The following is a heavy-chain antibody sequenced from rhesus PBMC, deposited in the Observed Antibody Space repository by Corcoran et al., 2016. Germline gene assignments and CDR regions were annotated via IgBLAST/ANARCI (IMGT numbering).Heavy chain of an antibody. V-gene: IGHV4-65*01. J-gene: IGHJ5-2*02. D-gene: IGHD3-16*01. CDR1: GGSMSGNNW. Sequence: QVQLQESGPGLVKSSETLSLTCAVSGGSMSGNNWWRWIRQSPGKGLEWIGYSSDFNGTTPSNPPLKSRVTISTDTSNNQISLKLGSATAADTAVYYGVRHEDVSGNYYYVMDVWGRGILVTVSS. CDR2: SSDFNGTT. CDR3: VRHEDVSGNYYYVMDV.